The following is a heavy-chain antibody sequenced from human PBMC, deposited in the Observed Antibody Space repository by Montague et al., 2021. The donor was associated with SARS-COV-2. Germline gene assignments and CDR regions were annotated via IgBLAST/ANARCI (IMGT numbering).Heavy chain of an antibody. J-gene: IGHJ4*02. Sequence: SETLSLTSALSGGSITGFSWSRLRQPAGKGLEWIGRVTTSGTTNYIPSLRSRVTMSVDTSKDQFSLNLNSVTDADTAIYYCARTPTRPLSLDSWGQGTLVTVSS. D-gene: IGHD6-6*01. CDR3: ARTPTRPLSLDS. CDR1: GGSITGFS. V-gene: IGHV4-4*07. CDR2: VTTSGTT.